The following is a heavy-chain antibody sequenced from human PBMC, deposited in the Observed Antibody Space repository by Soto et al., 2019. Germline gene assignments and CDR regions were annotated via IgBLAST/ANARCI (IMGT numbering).Heavy chain of an antibody. CDR1: GDSISGNY. Sequence: QVQLQESGPGLVKPSETLSLTCTVSGDSISGNYWSWIRQPPGKGLEWNGYIHYSGNTNYNPSLKSPVTISLDTSKNQISLKLSSVTAADTAVYYCARGYSYVALWGQGTLVTVSS. CDR3: ARGYSYVAL. D-gene: IGHD5-12*01. V-gene: IGHV4-59*01. J-gene: IGHJ4*02. CDR2: IHYSGNT.